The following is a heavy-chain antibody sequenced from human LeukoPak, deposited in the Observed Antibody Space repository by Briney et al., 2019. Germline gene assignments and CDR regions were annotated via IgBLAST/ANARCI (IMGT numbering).Heavy chain of an antibody. D-gene: IGHD1-14*01. CDR1: RYPISSGYY. CDR2: IYHSGSA. Sequence: SETLSLTCSVSRYPISSGYYWAWIRQPPGKGLEWIGSIYHSGSAYYNASLKSRVTISVDTSKNQFSLKLTSVTAADTAVYYCARAPEYGLYYFDYWGQGTPVTVSS. V-gene: IGHV4-38-2*02. CDR3: ARAPEYGLYYFDY. J-gene: IGHJ4*02.